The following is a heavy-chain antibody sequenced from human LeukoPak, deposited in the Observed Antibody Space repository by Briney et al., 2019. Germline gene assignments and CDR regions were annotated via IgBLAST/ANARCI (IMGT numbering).Heavy chain of an antibody. J-gene: IGHJ5*02. CDR2: INPNSGGT. D-gene: IGHD2-21*01. Sequence: GASVTVSFKTSGYSFTDYYMHWVRQAPGQGLEWTGWINPNSGGTSSAQKFQGRVTMTRDTSITTVYMEVRWLTSDDTAIYYCARADRLHGGPYLIGPWGQGTLVTVSS. CDR1: GYSFTDYY. CDR3: ARADRLHGGPYLIGP. V-gene: IGHV1-2*02.